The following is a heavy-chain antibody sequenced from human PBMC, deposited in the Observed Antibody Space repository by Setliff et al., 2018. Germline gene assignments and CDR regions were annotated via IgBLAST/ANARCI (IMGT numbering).Heavy chain of an antibody. Sequence: PGGSLRLSCAASGFAFSSYALHWVRRAPGKGLEWVSAIGTGGDTYYADSVMGRFTISRDNAKKSLYLHMNSLIAEDKPSRRHSSGYRYWGQGTLVTVSS. J-gene: IGHJ4*02. CDR2: IGTGGDT. CDR1: GFAFSSYA. D-gene: IGHD3-22*01. CDR3: SSGYRY. V-gene: IGHV3-13*01.